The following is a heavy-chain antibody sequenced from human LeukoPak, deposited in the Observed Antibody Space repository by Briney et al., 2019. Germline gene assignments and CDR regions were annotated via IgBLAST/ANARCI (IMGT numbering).Heavy chain of an antibody. CDR1: GGSFSGYY. Sequence: KPSETLSLICAVYGGSFSGYYWSWIRQPPGKGLEWIGEINHSGSTNYNPSLKSRVTISVDTSKNQFSLKLSSATAADTAVYYCARSQSSSSKNWFDPWGQGTLVTVSS. J-gene: IGHJ5*02. CDR2: INHSGST. V-gene: IGHV4-34*01. D-gene: IGHD6-13*01. CDR3: ARSQSSSSKNWFDP.